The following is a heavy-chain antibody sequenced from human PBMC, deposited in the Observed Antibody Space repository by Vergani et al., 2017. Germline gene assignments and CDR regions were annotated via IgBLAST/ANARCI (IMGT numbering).Heavy chain of an antibody. D-gene: IGHD1-26*01. J-gene: IGHJ5*02. V-gene: IGHV2-26*01. CDR2: IFSNDEK. CDR1: GFSLSTSGVG. CDR3: ARGLRGSYVENWFDP. Sequence: QITLKESGPTLVKPTQTLTLTCTFSGFSLSTSGVGVGWIRQPPGKALEWLAHIFSNDEKSYSTSLKSRLTISKDTSKSQVVLTMTNMDPVDTATYYCARGLRGSYVENWFDPWGQGTLVTVSS.